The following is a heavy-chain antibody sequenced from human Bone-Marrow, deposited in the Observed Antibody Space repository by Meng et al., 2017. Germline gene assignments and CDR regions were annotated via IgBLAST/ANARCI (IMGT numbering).Heavy chain of an antibody. CDR2: IYISGST. J-gene: IGHJ4*02. D-gene: IGHD6-19*01. V-gene: IGHV4-61*02. CDR3: ARDLAVAGHFDY. CDR1: GGFISSGSYY. Sequence: LRLSCTVPGGFISSGSYYWSWIRQPAGKGLELIGRIYISGSTNYNPSLKSRVTISVDTSNNQFSLKLSSVTAADTAVYYCARDLAVAGHFDYWGQGTLVTVSS.